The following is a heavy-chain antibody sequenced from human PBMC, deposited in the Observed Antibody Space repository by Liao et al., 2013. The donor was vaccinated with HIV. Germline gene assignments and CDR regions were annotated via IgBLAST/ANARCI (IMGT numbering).Heavy chain of an antibody. V-gene: IGHV4-61*02. CDR2: IYTSGST. Sequence: QVQLQESGPGLVKPSQTLSLTCTVSGGSISSGSYYWSWIRQPAGKGLEWIGRIYTSGSTNYNPSLKRRVTISVDTSKNQFSLKLRSVTAADTAVYYCGGNFWWGQGTLVTVSS. CDR3: GGNFW. D-gene: IGHD3-3*01. J-gene: IGHJ4*02. CDR1: GGSISSGSYY.